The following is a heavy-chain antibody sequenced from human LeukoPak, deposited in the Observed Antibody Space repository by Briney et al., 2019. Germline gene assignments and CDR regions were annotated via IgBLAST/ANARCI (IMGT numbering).Heavy chain of an antibody. CDR3: ARSLLRYFDWLSPGELLGDAFDI. Sequence: GRSLRLSCAASGFTFSSYAMHWVRQAPGKGLQWVAVISFDGNNQYYADSVKGRFTISRDNSKNTLYLQVNSLRAEDTAVYYCARSLLRYFDWLSPGELLGDAFDIWGQGTMVSVSS. CDR2: ISFDGNNQ. V-gene: IGHV3-30-3*01. D-gene: IGHD3-9*01. J-gene: IGHJ3*02. CDR1: GFTFSSYA.